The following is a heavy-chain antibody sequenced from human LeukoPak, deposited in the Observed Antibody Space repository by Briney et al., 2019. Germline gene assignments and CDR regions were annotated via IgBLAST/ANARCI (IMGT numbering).Heavy chain of an antibody. J-gene: IGHJ4*02. V-gene: IGHV3-30*18. CDR1: GFTFSSYG. D-gene: IGHD1-26*01. CDR2: ISYDGSNK. Sequence: GGSLRLSCAASGFTFSSYGLHWVRQAPGKGLEWGAVISYDGSNKFCADSVKGRFTISRDNSKNTLYPQMNSLRAEDTAMYYCAKNTGTYDGLIDSWGQGTLVTVSS. CDR3: AKNTGTYDGLIDS.